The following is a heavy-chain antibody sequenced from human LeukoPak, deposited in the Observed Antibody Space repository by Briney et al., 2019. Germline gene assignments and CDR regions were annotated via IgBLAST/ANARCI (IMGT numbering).Heavy chain of an antibody. J-gene: IGHJ4*02. Sequence: SETLSLTCTVSGGSISSSSYYWGWIRQPPGKGLEWIGSIYYSGSTYYNPSLKSRVTISVDTSKNQFSLKLSSVTAADTAVYYCARHRGPDSSGYYYPDYWGQGTLVTVSS. CDR1: GGSISSSSYY. V-gene: IGHV4-39*01. CDR3: ARHRGPDSSGYYYPDY. D-gene: IGHD3-22*01. CDR2: IYYSGST.